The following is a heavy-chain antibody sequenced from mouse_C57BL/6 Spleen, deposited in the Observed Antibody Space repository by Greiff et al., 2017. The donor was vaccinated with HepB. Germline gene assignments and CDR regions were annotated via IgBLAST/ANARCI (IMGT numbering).Heavy chain of an antibody. J-gene: IGHJ2*01. CDR2: INPSTGGT. CDR1: GYSFTGYY. V-gene: IGHV1-42*01. CDR3: ARKGSTFNYFDY. Sequence: VQLKESGPELVKPGASVKISCKASGYSFTGYYMNWVKQSPEKSLEWIGEINPSTGGTTYNQKFKAKATLTVDKSSSTAYMQLKSLTSEDSAVYYCARKGSTFNYFDYWGQGTTLTVSS. D-gene: IGHD1-1*01.